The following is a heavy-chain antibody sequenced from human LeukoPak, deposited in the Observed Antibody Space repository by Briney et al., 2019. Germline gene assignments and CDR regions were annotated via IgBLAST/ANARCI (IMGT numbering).Heavy chain of an antibody. CDR1: GYTFTSYG. D-gene: IGHD4-17*01. CDR3: ARVRGNDYGDYTYTLGAFDI. Sequence: EASVKVSCKASGYTFTSYGFSWVRQAPGRGLEWMGWISAYNGDTNYAQKLQGRVTMTTDTSTSTAYMELRSLRSDDTAVYYCARVRGNDYGDYTYTLGAFDIWGQGTMVTVSS. CDR2: ISAYNGDT. J-gene: IGHJ3*02. V-gene: IGHV1-18*01.